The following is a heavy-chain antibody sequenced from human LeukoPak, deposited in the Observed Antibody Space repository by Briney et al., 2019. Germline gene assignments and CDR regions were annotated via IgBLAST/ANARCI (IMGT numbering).Heavy chain of an antibody. D-gene: IGHD6-13*01. V-gene: IGHV4-39*01. CDR1: GGSISSGGYY. Sequence: SETLSLTCTVSGGSISSGGYYWGWIRQPPGKGLEWIGSIYYSGSTYYKPSLKSRVTISVDTSKNQFSLKLSSVTAADTAVYYCAITYTSSWYGGGIDYWGQGTLVTVSS. CDR2: IYYSGST. CDR3: AITYTSSWYGGGIDY. J-gene: IGHJ4*02.